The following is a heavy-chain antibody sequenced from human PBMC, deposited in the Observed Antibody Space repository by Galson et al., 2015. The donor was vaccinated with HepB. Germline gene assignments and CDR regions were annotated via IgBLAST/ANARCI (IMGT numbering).Heavy chain of an antibody. CDR3: AREGVSGLHKAFDI. J-gene: IGHJ3*02. V-gene: IGHV3-21*01. CDR1: GFTFSSYS. D-gene: IGHD1-26*01. CDR2: ISSSSSYI. Sequence: SLRLSCAASGFTFSSYSMNWVRQAPGKGLEWVSSISSSSSYIYYADSVKGRFTISRDNAKNSLYLQMNSLRAEDTAVYYCAREGVSGLHKAFDIWGQGTMVTVSS.